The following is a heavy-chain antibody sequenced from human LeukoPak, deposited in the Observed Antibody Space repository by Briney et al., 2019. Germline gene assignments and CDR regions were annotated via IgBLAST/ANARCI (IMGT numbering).Heavy chain of an antibody. J-gene: IGHJ4*02. CDR3: AGGRGWSSDY. V-gene: IGHV3-7*03. Sequence: EGSLRLSCATSGFTLSSYWMNWVRQAPGKGLEWVANIEQDGSEKNYVDSVKGRFTISRDNAKNSLYLQMSSLRAEDTAVYYCAGGRGWSSDYWGQGTLVTVSS. D-gene: IGHD6-19*01. CDR1: GFTLSSYW. CDR2: IEQDGSEK.